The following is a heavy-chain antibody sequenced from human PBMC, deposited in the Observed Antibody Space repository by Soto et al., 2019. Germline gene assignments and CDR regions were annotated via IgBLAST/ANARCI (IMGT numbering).Heavy chain of an antibody. Sequence: PGGSLRLSCAASGFTFSGSAMHWVRQASGKGLEWVGRIRSKANSYATAYAASVKGRFTISRDDSKNTAYLQMNSLKTEDTAVYYCTRHVASGWYRGYYGMDVWGQGTTVTVSS. D-gene: IGHD6-19*01. J-gene: IGHJ6*02. V-gene: IGHV3-73*01. CDR2: IRSKANSYAT. CDR3: TRHVASGWYRGYYGMDV. CDR1: GFTFSGSA.